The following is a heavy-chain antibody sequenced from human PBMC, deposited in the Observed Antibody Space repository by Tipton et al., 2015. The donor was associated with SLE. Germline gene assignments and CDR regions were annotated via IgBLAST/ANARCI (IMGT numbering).Heavy chain of an antibody. CDR3: ARRGWVDAFDI. V-gene: IGHV4-4*07. D-gene: IGHD6-19*01. CDR1: GDSFSSYY. Sequence: TLSLTCTVSGDSFSSYYWSWIRQPAGKGLEWIGRVSISGNTNYNPSLKSRVTISVDTSKNQFSLTLTSVTAADTAVYYCARRGWVDAFDIWGQGTMVIVSS. J-gene: IGHJ3*02. CDR2: VSISGNT.